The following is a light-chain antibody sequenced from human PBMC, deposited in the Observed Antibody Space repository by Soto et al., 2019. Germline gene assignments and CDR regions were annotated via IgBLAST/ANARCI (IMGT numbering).Light chain of an antibody. J-gene: IGKJ2*01. CDR2: GAS. Sequence: EIVLTQSPATLSLSPGERATLSCRASRSVTSNYLAWYQQKPGQAPRLLIYGASSRATAIPDRFSGSGSGTDFTLTVSRLEPEDLALYCCQQYASSPFTFGQGTKLEI. CDR1: RSVTSNY. CDR3: QQYASSPFT. V-gene: IGKV3-20*01.